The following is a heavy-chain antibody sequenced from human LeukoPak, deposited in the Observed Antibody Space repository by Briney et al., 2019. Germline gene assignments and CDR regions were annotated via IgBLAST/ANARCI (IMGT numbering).Heavy chain of an antibody. V-gene: IGHV3-48*01. J-gene: IGHJ4*02. Sequence: PGGSLRLSCAASGFTFSSYSMNWVRQAPGKGLEWVSYISSSSSTIYYADSVKGRFTISRDNAKNSLYLQMNSLRAEDTAVYYCAKDPVAGPWKYYFDYWGQGTLVTVSS. D-gene: IGHD6-19*01. CDR1: GFTFSSYS. CDR3: AKDPVAGPWKYYFDY. CDR2: ISSSSSTI.